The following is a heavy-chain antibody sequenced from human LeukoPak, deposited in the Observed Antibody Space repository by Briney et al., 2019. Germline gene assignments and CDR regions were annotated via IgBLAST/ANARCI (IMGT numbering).Heavy chain of an antibody. D-gene: IGHD6-19*01. CDR2: NSAGGSST. J-gene: IGHJ4*02. V-gene: IGHV3-23*01. CDR1: GFTFSSYA. Sequence: GGSLRLSCAASGFTFSSYAMSWVRQAPGKGLEWVSVNSAGGSSTYYADSVKGRFTISRDNSKNALYLQMNNLRVEDTAVYYCAKDGRDSSGWYRNYFDYWGQGILVTVSS. CDR3: AKDGRDSSGWYRNYFDY.